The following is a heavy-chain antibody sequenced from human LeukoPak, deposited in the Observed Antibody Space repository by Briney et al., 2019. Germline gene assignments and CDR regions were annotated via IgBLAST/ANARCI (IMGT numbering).Heavy chain of an antibody. V-gene: IGHV3-21*01. CDR3: ARVEGGRWYGY. CDR1: AFTFSSYS. J-gene: IGHJ4*02. CDR2: ISSSSSYI. D-gene: IGHD4-23*01. Sequence: GGSLRLSCSASAFTFSSYSMNWVRQAPGKGLEWVSSISSSSSYIYYADSVKGRFTISRDNAKNSLYLQMNILRAEDTAVYYCARVEGGRWYGYWGQGTLVTVSS.